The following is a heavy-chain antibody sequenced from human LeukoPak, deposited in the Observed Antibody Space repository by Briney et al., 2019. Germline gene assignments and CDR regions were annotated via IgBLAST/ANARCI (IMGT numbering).Heavy chain of an antibody. J-gene: IGHJ5*02. V-gene: IGHV4-59*12. CDR2: IYYSGST. Sequence: SETLSLTCTVSGGSISSYYWNWIRQPPGKGLEWIGYIYYSGSTKYNPSLKSRVTISVDTSKNQFSLKLSSVTAADTAVYYCARAGMGITIFGVVMAPYNWFDPWGQGTLVTVSS. D-gene: IGHD3-3*01. CDR3: ARAGMGITIFGVVMAPYNWFDP. CDR1: GGSISSYY.